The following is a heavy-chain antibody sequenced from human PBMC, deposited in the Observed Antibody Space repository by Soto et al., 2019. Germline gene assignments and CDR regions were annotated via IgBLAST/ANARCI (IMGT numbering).Heavy chain of an antibody. J-gene: IGHJ5*02. Sequence: PGGSLRLSCAASGFTFSSYWMSWVRQAPGKGLEWVANIKQDGSEKYYVDSVKGRFTISRDNAKNSLYLQMNSLRAEDTAVYYCARGGTATIDISGCYCWFDPWGQGTLVTVYS. CDR2: IKQDGSEK. CDR3: ARGGTATIDISGCYCWFDP. V-gene: IGHV3-7*01. D-gene: IGHD6-19*01. CDR1: GFTFSSYW.